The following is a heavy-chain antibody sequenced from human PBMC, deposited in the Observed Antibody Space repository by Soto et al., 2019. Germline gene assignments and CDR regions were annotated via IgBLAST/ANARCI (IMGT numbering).Heavy chain of an antibody. V-gene: IGHV4-59*01. Sequence: PSETLSLTCTVSGGSISSYYWSWIRQPPGKGLEWIGYIYYSGSTNYNPSLKSRVTISVDTSKNQFSLKLSSVTAADTAVYYCARAVLRFLEWLPNRTNYYYYYYYMDVWGKGTTVTVSS. CDR2: IYYSGST. D-gene: IGHD3-3*01. CDR1: GGSISSYY. J-gene: IGHJ6*03. CDR3: ARAVLRFLEWLPNRTNYYYYYYYMDV.